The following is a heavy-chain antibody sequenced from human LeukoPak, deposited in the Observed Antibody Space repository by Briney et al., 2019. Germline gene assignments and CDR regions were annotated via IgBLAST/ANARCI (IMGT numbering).Heavy chain of an antibody. V-gene: IGHV3-9*01. CDR3: AKDAAAGTGGIFDY. D-gene: IGHD6-13*01. CDR2: ISWNSGSI. CDR1: GFTFDDYA. Sequence: GGSLRLSCAASGFTFDDYAMRWVRQAPGKGLEWVSGISWNSGSIGYADSVKGRFTISRDNAKNSLYLQMNSLRAEDTALYYCAKDAAAGTGGIFDYWGQGTLVTVSS. J-gene: IGHJ4*02.